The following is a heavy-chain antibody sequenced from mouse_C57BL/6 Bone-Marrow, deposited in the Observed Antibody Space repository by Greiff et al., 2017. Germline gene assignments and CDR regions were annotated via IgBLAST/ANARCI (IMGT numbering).Heavy chain of an antibody. CDR2: ISDGGSYT. V-gene: IGHV5-4*03. J-gene: IGHJ4*01. CDR1: GFTFSSYA. D-gene: IGHD1-1*01. CDR3: ARGAMTTVPYYYAMDY. Sequence: EVKLVESGGGLVKPGGSLKLSCAASGFTFSSYAMSWVRQTPEKRLEWVATISDGGSYTYYPDNVKGRFTISRDNAKNNLYLQMSHLKSEDTAMYYCARGAMTTVPYYYAMDYWGQGTSVTVSS.